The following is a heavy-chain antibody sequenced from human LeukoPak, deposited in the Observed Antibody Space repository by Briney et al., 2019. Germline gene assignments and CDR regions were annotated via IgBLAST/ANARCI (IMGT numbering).Heavy chain of an antibody. CDR2: ISDSGGRT. D-gene: IGHD2-8*01. V-gene: IGHV3-23*01. CDR1: GLTFSNYA. CDR3: ARDRMVYAI. J-gene: IGHJ4*02. Sequence: WGSLRLSCAVSGLTFSNYAMSWVRQAPGKGLEWVSAISDSGGRTYYADSVKGRFTISRDNSQNTLYLQMNNLRAEDTAVYYCARDRMVYAIWGQGTLVTVSS.